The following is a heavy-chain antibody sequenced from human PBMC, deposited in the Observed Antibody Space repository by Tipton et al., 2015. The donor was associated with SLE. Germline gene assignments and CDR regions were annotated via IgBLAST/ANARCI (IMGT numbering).Heavy chain of an antibody. Sequence: QLVQSGAEVKKPESSVKVSCKASGGTFSSYAISWVRQAPGQGLEWMGGIIPIFGTANYAQKFQGRVTITADESTSTAYMELSSLRSEDTAVYYCARDVRRGDILTGYYDYWGQGTLVAVSS. CDR3: ARDVRRGDILTGYYDY. V-gene: IGHV1-69*01. CDR1: GGTFSSYA. D-gene: IGHD3-9*01. CDR2: IIPIFGTA. J-gene: IGHJ4*02.